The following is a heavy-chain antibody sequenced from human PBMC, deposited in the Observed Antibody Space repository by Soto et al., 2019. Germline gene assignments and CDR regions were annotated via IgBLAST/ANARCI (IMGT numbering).Heavy chain of an antibody. CDR2: MNPNSGNT. V-gene: IGHV1-8*01. CDR1: GYTFTSYD. CDR3: ARAREYYYGMEV. Sequence: QVQLVQSGAEVKKPGASVKVSCKASGYTFTSYDINWVRQAIGQGLEWMGWMNPNSGNTGYAQKIQGRVTMTRNTSISTAYMELSSLRSEDTAVYYCARAREYYYGMEVWGQGTTVTVSS. J-gene: IGHJ6*02.